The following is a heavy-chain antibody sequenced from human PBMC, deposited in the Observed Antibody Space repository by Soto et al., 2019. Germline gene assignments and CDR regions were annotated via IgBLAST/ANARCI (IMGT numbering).Heavy chain of an antibody. Sequence: GASVKVSCKASGYTFTSYAMHWVRQAPGQRLEWMGWINAGNGNTKYSQKFQGRVTITRDTSASTAYMELSSLRSEDTAVYYCARDSGFVVVPAAMPVLGWFDPWGQGTLVTVSS. CDR2: INAGNGNT. CDR1: GYTFTSYA. J-gene: IGHJ5*02. V-gene: IGHV1-3*01. CDR3: ARDSGFVVVPAAMPVLGWFDP. D-gene: IGHD2-2*01.